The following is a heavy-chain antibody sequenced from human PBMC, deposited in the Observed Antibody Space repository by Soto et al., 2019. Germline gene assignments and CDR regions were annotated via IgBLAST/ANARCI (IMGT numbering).Heavy chain of an antibody. V-gene: IGHV1-2*02. CDR1: GYTFTGYY. D-gene: IGHD1-26*01. CDR3: AKGGAIVAAGTRVYLYNAMEV. J-gene: IGHJ6*01. Sequence: VASVKVSCKASGYTFTGYYVHWVRQAPLQVLEWMVCINPNSGDTYLAQRFQGRVTMNRDTSIGTAYMELRGLTSDDTAEYYCAKGGAIVAAGTRVYLYNAMEVWGQGTTVTFSS. CDR2: INPNSGDT.